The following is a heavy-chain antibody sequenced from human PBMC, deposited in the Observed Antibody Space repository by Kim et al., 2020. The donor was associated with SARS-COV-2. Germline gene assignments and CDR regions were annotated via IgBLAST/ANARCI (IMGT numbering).Heavy chain of an antibody. CDR1: GYTFIIYG. V-gene: IGHV1-18*01. D-gene: IGHD3-22*01. J-gene: IGHJ2*01. CDR2: ITTYNGNT. CDR3: ARSHYSESSGYPVGRYFYL. Sequence: ASVKVSCKTSGYTFIIYGISWVRQAPGQGLEWMGWITTYNGNTNYAQKLQGRVTMTTDTSTSTAYLELRSLSSDDTAVYYCARSHYSESSGYPVGRYFYL.